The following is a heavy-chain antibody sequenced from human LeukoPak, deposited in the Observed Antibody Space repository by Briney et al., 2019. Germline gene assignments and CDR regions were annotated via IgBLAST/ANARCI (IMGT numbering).Heavy chain of an antibody. D-gene: IGHD3-10*01. Sequence: ASVKVSCKASGYTFTGYYMHWVRQAPGQGLEWMGWINPNSGGTNYAQKFQGRVTMTRDTSISTAYMELSSLRSEDTAVYYCARDPYYGSGSYRYGMDVWGKGTTVTISS. J-gene: IGHJ6*04. CDR3: ARDPYYGSGSYRYGMDV. CDR1: GYTFTGYY. V-gene: IGHV1-2*02. CDR2: INPNSGGT.